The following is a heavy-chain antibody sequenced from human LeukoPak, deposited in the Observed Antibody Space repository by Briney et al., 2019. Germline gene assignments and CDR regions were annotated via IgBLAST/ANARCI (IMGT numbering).Heavy chain of an antibody. CDR2: ISSSSSYI. D-gene: IGHD3-22*01. CDR1: GFTFSSYS. V-gene: IGHV3-21*01. Sequence: GGSLRLSCAASGFTFSSYSMNWVRQAPGKGLELVSSISSSSSYIYYADSVKGRFTISRDNAKNSLYLQMNSLRAEDTAVYYCARDQITMIVVPWYLDLWGRGTLVTVSS. CDR3: ARDQITMIVVPWYLDL. J-gene: IGHJ2*01.